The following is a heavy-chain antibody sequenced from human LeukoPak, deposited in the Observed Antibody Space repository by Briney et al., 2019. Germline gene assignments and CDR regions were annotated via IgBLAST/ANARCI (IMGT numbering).Heavy chain of an antibody. V-gene: IGHV4-39*02. D-gene: IGHD6-13*01. CDR1: GGSISSSSYY. Sequence: SETLSLTCTVSGGSISSSSYYWGWIRQPPEKGLEWIGSISYSGSTYYNPSLKSRVTMSVDTSKNQFSVRLSSVTAADTAVYYCAREDSSRWYPFSYWGQGTLLTVSS. CDR2: ISYSGST. J-gene: IGHJ4*02. CDR3: AREDSSRWYPFSY.